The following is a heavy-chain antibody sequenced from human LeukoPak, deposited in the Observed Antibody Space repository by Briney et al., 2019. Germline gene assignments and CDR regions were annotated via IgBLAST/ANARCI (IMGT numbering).Heavy chain of an antibody. J-gene: IGHJ4*02. CDR3: AKDGDEFLTGYFDD. CDR2: IIPFLGAT. Sequence: GASVKVSCKASGGSFSRFGISWVRQAPGQGLEWMGRIIPFLGATSYGEKFQDRVTISADAPTNTVYMVLRLLTPEDTAFYFCAKDGDEFLTGYFDDWGQGTLVAVSS. V-gene: IGHV1-69*11. CDR1: GGSFSRFG. D-gene: IGHD3-9*01.